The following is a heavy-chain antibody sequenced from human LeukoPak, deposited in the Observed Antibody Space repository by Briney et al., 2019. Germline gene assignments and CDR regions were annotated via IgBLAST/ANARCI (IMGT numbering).Heavy chain of an antibody. CDR1: GYTFTYRY. J-gene: IGHJ3*02. CDR2: ITPFNGNT. CDR3: ASSPSYPDAFDI. Sequence: ASVKVSCKASGYTFTYRYLHWVRQAPGQALEWMGWITPFNGNTNYAQKFQDRVTITRDRSMSTAYMELSSLRSEDTAMYYCASSPSYPDAFDIWGQGTMVTVSS. V-gene: IGHV1-45*02.